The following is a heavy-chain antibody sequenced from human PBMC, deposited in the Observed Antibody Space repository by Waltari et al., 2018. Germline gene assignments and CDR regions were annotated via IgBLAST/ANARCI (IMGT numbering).Heavy chain of an antibody. CDR1: GGPFSSSP. J-gene: IGHJ6*02. CDR3: ARDRRIVVVRGGMDV. CDR2: IIPILGIA. V-gene: IGHV1-69*04. Sequence: QVQLVQSGAEVKKPGSSVKVSCKASGGPFSSSPISWVRKAPGQGLEWMGRIIPILGIANYAQKFQGRVTITADKSTSTAYMELSSLRSEDTAVYYCARDRRIVVVRGGMDVWGQGTTVTVSS. D-gene: IGHD2-15*01.